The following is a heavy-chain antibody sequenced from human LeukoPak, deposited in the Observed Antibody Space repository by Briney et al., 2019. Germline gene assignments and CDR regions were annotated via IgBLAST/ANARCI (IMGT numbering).Heavy chain of an antibody. V-gene: IGHV4-61*02. D-gene: IGHD5-24*01. CDR2: IYASGNT. CDR1: GASVSTTAYF. J-gene: IGHJ3*01. Sequence: PSQTLSLTCSVSGASVSTTAYFWNWIRQPAREGLEWIGRIYASGNTHYNPSLKSRVTMSLDTSKNQFSLTMNSVTAADSAVYFCASYREAYDLYPHGLDVWGRGTVVTASS. CDR3: ASYREAYDLYPHGLDV.